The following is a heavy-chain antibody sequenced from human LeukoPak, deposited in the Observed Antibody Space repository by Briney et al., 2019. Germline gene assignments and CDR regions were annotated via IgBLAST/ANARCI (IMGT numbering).Heavy chain of an antibody. CDR2: ISSSSSTI. CDR1: GFTFSSYS. V-gene: IGHV3-48*02. Sequence: GGSLRLSCAASGFTFSSYSMNWVRQAPGKGLEWVSYISSSSSTIYYADSVKGRFTISRDNAKNSLYLQMNSLRDEDTAVYYCARDRNYHDSSGSDAFDIWGQGTMVTVSS. D-gene: IGHD3-22*01. J-gene: IGHJ3*02. CDR3: ARDRNYHDSSGSDAFDI.